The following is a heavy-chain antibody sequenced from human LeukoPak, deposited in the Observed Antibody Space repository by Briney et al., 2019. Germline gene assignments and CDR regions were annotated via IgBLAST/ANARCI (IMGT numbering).Heavy chain of an antibody. CDR2: ISWNSGSI. CDR3: AKSIGYSSGWYDY. D-gene: IGHD6-19*01. J-gene: IGHJ4*02. V-gene: IGHV3-9*01. Sequence: GGSLRLSCAASGFTFDDYAMHWVRQAPGKGLEWVSGISWNSGSIGYADSVKGRFTISRDNAKNSLYLQMNSLRAEDTALYYCAKSIGYSSGWYDYWGQGTLVTVSS. CDR1: GFTFDDYA.